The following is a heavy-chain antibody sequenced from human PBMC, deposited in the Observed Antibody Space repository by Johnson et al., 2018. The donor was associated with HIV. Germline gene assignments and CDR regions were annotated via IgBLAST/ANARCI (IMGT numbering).Heavy chain of an antibody. J-gene: IGHJ3*01. V-gene: IGHV3-9*01. CDR2: ISWSGGTI. CDR3: AKDQYLSSGHVASDL. CDR1: GFTFDDYG. Sequence: EVQLVESGGGLVQPGRSLRLSCAASGFTFDDYGMNWVRQAPGKGLEWVSGISWSGGTIGYADSVKGRFTISRDNAKNALYLQMNSLRSEDTALYYCAKDQYLSSGHVASDLWGQGTMVTVSS. D-gene: IGHD6-6*01.